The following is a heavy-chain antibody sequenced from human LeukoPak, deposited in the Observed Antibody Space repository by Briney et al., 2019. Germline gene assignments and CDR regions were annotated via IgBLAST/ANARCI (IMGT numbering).Heavy chain of an antibody. CDR2: ISPNGGST. V-gene: IGHV3-64*01. D-gene: IGHD2-2*01. CDR3: ARLYQLPS. CDR1: GFTFSPYT. J-gene: IGHJ5*02. Sequence: QSGGSLRLSCAASGFTFSPYTMHWVRQAPGKGLEYVSAISPNGGSTYYANTVKGRFTISRDNSKNTLYLQLGSLRAEDTAVYYCARLYQLPSWGQGTLVTVSS.